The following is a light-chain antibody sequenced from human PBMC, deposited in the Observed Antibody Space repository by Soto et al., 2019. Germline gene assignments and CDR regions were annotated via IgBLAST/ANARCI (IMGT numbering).Light chain of an antibody. V-gene: IGLV2-14*01. CDR2: EVS. CDR1: SSDVGGYNY. CDR3: SSYTSSSTYX. J-gene: IGLJ1*01. Sequence: QSALTQPASVSGSPGQSITISCTGTSSDVGGYNYVSWYQQHPGKAPKLMIYEVSNRPSGVSNRFSGSKSGNTASLTISGLQAEDEADYYCSSYTSSSTYXXXTGTKXTVL.